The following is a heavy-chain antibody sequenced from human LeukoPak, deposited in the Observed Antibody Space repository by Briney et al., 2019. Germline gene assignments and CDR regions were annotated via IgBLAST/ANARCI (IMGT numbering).Heavy chain of an antibody. CDR1: GLTLRRYV. Sequence: GGSLRLSCAASGLTLRRYVINWLRQTPGKGLEWVSGMTANGDSTYYADSVKGRFTISRDNPKNTLYLQMNSLRAEDPAVYYCAKSTDGYNLIYNWGQGTLVIVSS. D-gene: IGHD5-24*01. CDR3: AKSTDGYNLIYN. CDR2: MTANGDST. V-gene: IGHV3-23*01. J-gene: IGHJ4*02.